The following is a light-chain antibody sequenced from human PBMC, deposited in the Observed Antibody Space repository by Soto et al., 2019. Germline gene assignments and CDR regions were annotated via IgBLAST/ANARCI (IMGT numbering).Light chain of an antibody. CDR1: QSVSSN. J-gene: IGKJ1*01. V-gene: IGKV3-15*01. CDR3: QQYNDWPLT. Sequence: EIVMTQSPVTLSLSPGEISTLSCRASQSVSSNLAWYQQKPGQAPSLLIYGAFTRATGIPARFSGTGSGTEFTLTISSLQSEDFALYYCQQYNDWPLTFGQGTKVDIK. CDR2: GAF.